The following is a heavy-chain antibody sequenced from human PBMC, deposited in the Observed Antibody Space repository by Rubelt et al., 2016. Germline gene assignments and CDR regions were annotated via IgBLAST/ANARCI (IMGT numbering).Heavy chain of an antibody. Sequence: GVEWVANIKQDGSEKYYVDSVKGRFTISRDNAKNSLYLQMNSLRAEDTAVYYCAKDNPRGANTGSGYYGCIDYWGQGTLVTVSS. CDR2: IKQDGSEK. V-gene: IGHV3-7*01. J-gene: IGHJ4*02. CDR3: AKDNPRGANTGSGYYGCIDY. D-gene: IGHD3-22*01.